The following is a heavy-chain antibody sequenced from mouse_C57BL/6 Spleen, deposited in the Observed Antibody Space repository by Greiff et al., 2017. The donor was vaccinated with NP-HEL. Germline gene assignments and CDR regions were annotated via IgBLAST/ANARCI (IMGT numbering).Heavy chain of an antibody. CDR1: GFTFTDYY. Sequence: EVKLMESGGGLVQPGGSLSLSCAASGFTFTDYYMSWVRQPPGKALEWLGFIRNKANGYTTEYSASVKGRFTISRDNSQSILYLQMNALRAEDSATYYCARYRRGYPLDYWGQGTTLTVSS. CDR3: ARYRRGYPLDY. CDR2: IRNKANGYTT. V-gene: IGHV7-3*01. J-gene: IGHJ2*01. D-gene: IGHD2-2*01.